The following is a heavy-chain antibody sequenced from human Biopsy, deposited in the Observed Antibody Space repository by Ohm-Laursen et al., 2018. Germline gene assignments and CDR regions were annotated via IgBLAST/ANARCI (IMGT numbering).Heavy chain of an antibody. Sequence: TLSLTCTVSGGSISRDYWAWIRQPPGKGLQWIGYTYYSGSTNYNPSLNSRVTIAVDTSKNQFSLRLTSVTAADTAVYYCARGTGRYYVYGAFDIWGQGTVVTVSS. CDR3: ARGTGRYYVYGAFDI. D-gene: IGHD1-26*01. CDR2: TYYSGST. J-gene: IGHJ3*02. CDR1: GGSISRDY. V-gene: IGHV4-59*01.